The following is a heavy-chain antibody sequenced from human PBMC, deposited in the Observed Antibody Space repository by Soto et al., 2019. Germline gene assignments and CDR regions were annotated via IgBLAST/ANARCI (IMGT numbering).Heavy chain of an antibody. CDR3: ARDRGPVTASLYYYYGMDV. V-gene: IGHV3-48*02. D-gene: IGHD2-21*02. CDR2: ISSSSTTI. Sequence: GGSLRLSCAASGFTFSSYSMNWVRQAPGKGLEWVSYISSSSTTIYYADSVKGRFTISRDNAKNSLYLQMNSLRDEDTAVYYCARDRGPVTASLYYYYGMDVWGQGPSVTVSS. CDR1: GFTFSSYS. J-gene: IGHJ6*02.